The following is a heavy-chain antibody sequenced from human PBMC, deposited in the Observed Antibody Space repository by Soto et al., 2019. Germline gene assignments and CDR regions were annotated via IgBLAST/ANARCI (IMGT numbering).Heavy chain of an antibody. J-gene: IGHJ5*02. CDR3: AKDIPESGRLFGNPEFDP. CDR2: ISWNSGSI. Sequence: EVQLVESGGGLVQPGRSLRLSCAASGFTFDDYAMHWVRQAPGKGLEWVSGISWNSGSIGYADSVKGRFTISRDNAKNSLYLQMNSLRAEDTALYYCAKDIPESGRLFGNPEFDPWGQGTLVTVSS. V-gene: IGHV3-9*01. CDR1: GFTFDDYA. D-gene: IGHD3-3*01.